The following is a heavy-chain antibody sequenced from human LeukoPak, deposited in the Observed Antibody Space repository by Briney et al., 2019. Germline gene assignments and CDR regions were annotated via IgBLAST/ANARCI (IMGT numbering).Heavy chain of an antibody. V-gene: IGHV1-46*01. Sequence: GASVKVSCKASGYTFTSYYMHWVRQAPGQGLEWMGIINPSGGSTSYAQKFQGRVTMTRDMSTSTVYMELSSLRSEDTAVYYCARGRKAGYYYDSSGYCYWGQGTLVTVSS. CDR2: INPSGGST. CDR3: ARGRKAGYYYDSSGYCY. J-gene: IGHJ4*02. CDR1: GYTFTSYY. D-gene: IGHD3-22*01.